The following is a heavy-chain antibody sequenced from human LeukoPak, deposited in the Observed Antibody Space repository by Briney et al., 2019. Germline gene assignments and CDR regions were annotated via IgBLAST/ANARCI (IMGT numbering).Heavy chain of an antibody. D-gene: IGHD3-10*01. CDR2: ISGSGGST. CDR3: AKFRFGELYY. J-gene: IGHJ4*02. Sequence: GGSLRLSCAGFGFTFSRSAMTWVRQAPGKGLERVSAISGSGGSTYYADSVKGRFTISRDNSKNTLYLQMNSLRAEDTAVYYCAKFRFGELYYWGQGTLVTVSS. CDR1: GFTFSRSA. V-gene: IGHV3-23*01.